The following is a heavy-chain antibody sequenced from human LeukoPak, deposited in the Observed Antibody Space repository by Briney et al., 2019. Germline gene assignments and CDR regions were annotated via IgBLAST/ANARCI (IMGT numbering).Heavy chain of an antibody. CDR3: ARGQYSSGWYYYYGMDV. Sequence: PSETLSLTCAVYGGSFSGYYWSWIRQPPGKGLEWIGEINHSGSTNYHPSLKSRVTISVDTSKNQFYLKLSSVTAADTAVYYCARGQYSSGWYYYYGMDVWGQGTTVTVSS. CDR2: INHSGST. D-gene: IGHD6-19*01. J-gene: IGHJ6*02. V-gene: IGHV4-34*01. CDR1: GGSFSGYY.